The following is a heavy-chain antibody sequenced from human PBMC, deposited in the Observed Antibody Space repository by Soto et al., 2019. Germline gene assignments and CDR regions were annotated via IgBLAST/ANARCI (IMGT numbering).Heavy chain of an antibody. CDR3: AKDPYGGMVRGVNSYFDY. CDR2: ISGSGGST. V-gene: IGHV3-23*01. J-gene: IGHJ4*02. Sequence: GGSLRLSCAASGFTFSSYAMSWVRQAPGKGLEWVSAISGSGGSTYYADSVKGRFTISRDNSKNTLYLQMNSLRAEDTAVYYCAKDPYGGMVRGVNSYFDYWGQGTLVTVSS. CDR1: GFTFSSYA. D-gene: IGHD3-10*01.